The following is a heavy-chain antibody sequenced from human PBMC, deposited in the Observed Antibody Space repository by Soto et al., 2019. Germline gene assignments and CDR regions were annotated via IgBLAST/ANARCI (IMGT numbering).Heavy chain of an antibody. D-gene: IGHD2-2*01. CDR2: ISYSGTT. J-gene: IGHJ4*02. V-gene: IGHV4-59*01. Sequence: PSETLSLTCTVSGGSISSYYWSWIRQPPGKGLEWIGYISYSGTTNYNPSLKSRVFISVDTSKNQFSLNLSSVTAADTAVYYCVRHISGTIAYWGQGTLVTVSS. CDR1: GGSISSYY. CDR3: VRHISGTIAY.